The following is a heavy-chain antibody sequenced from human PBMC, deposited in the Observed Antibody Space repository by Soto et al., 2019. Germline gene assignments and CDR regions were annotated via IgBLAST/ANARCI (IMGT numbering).Heavy chain of an antibody. J-gene: IGHJ5*02. CDR3: ARTSKNWFDP. CDR2: IYYSGST. CDR1: GGSISSGGYY. D-gene: IGHD2-2*01. Sequence: SETLSLTCTVSGGSISSGGYYWSWIRQHPGKGLEWIGYIYYSGSTYYNPSLKSRVTISVDTSKNQFSLKLSSVTAADTAVYYCARTSKNWFDPWGQGTLVTVS. V-gene: IGHV4-31*03.